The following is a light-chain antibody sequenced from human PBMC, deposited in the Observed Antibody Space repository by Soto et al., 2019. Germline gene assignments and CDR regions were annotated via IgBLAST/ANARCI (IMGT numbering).Light chain of an antibody. CDR1: SSDVGTYKY. J-gene: IGLJ1*01. Sequence: QSALTQPASVSGSPGQSITISCTGTSSDVGTYKYVSWYQQYPGKAPKLMIYEVSNRPSGISNRFSGSKSGKTASLTISGLQAEDEADYYCSSYTTTSTLHVFGTGTKLTVL. CDR3: SSYTTTSTLHV. V-gene: IGLV2-14*01. CDR2: EVS.